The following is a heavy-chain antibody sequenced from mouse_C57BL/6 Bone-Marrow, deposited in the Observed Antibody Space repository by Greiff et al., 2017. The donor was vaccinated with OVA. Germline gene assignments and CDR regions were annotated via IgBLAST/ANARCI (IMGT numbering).Heavy chain of an antibody. Sequence: QVQLQQSGAELVKPGASVKLSCKASGYTFTEYTIHWVKQRSGQGLEWIGWFYPGSGSIKYNEKFKDQATLTADKSSSTVYMELRRLTSEDSAVYVCARHEEGAYYYGSPMDYWGQGTSVTVSS. J-gene: IGHJ4*01. V-gene: IGHV1-62-2*01. CDR2: FYPGSGSI. CDR3: ARHEEGAYYYGSPMDY. CDR1: GYTFTEYT. D-gene: IGHD1-1*01.